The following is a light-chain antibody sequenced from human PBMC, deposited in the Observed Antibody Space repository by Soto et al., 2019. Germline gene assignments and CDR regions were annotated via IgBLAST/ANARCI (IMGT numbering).Light chain of an antibody. CDR3: QQYKNWPPIT. Sequence: ETVMTQSPATLSVSPGERATLSCRASQSVSSNLAWYQQKPGQAPRLLIYGASTRATGIPARFSGSGSGTEFTLTISSLQSEDLAVYYCQQYKNWPPITFGQGTRLEIK. V-gene: IGKV3-15*01. CDR2: GAS. J-gene: IGKJ5*01. CDR1: QSVSSN.